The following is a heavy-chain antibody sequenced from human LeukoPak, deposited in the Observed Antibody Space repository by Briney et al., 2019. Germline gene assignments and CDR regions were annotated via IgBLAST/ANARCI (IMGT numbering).Heavy chain of an antibody. V-gene: IGHV4-38-2*01. J-gene: IGHJ5*02. CDR3: ARVVGCSSTSCYRNWFDP. CDR1: GYSISSGYY. Sequence: SETLSLTCAVSGYSISSGYYWGWIRQPPGKGLEWIGSIYHSGSTYYNPSLKSRVTISVDTSKNQFSLKLSSVTAADPAVYYCARVVGCSSTSCYRNWFDPWGQGTLVTVSS. D-gene: IGHD2-2*01. CDR2: IYHSGST.